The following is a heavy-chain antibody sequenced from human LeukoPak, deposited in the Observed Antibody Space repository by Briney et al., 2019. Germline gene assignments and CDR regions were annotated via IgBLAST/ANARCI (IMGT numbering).Heavy chain of an antibody. CDR2: IYSGGST. V-gene: IGHV3-53*01. J-gene: IGHJ4*02. D-gene: IGHD3-22*01. Sequence: GGSLRLSCAASGFTVSSNYMSWVRQAPGKGMEWVSVIYSGGSTYYADSVKGRFTISRDNSKTTLYLQMNSLRAEDTAVYYCARVDYYDSSGQGGGFDYWGQGTLVTVSS. CDR1: GFTVSSNY. CDR3: ARVDYYDSSGQGGGFDY.